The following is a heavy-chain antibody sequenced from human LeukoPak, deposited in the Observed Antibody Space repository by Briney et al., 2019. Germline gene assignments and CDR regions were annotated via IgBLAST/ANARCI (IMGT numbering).Heavy chain of an antibody. V-gene: IGHV3-21*01. CDR1: GFTFSTFS. J-gene: IGHJ1*01. CDR2: ISRTGTSI. CDR3: ARTTVAGTIQY. D-gene: IGHD1/OR15-1a*01. Sequence: PGGSLRLSCAASGFTFSTFSMAWVRQAPGKGLEWVSYISRTGTSIHYADSMRGRFTISRDNTKSSLYLQMNNLRVEDTALYFCARTTVAGTIQYWGQGNLVIVSS.